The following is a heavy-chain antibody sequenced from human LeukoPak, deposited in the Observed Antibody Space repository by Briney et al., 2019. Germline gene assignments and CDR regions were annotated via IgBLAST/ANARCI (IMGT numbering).Heavy chain of an antibody. J-gene: IGHJ6*02. D-gene: IGHD3-22*01. V-gene: IGHV3-9*01. CDR2: ISWNSGSI. CDR3: AKDLDSREYYYGMDV. CDR1: GFTFDDYA. Sequence: GGSLRLSCAASGFTFDDYAMPWVRQAPGKGLEWVSGISWNSGSIGYADSVKGRFTISRDNAKNSLYLQMNSLRAEDTALYYCAKDLDSREYYYGMDVWGQGTTVTVSS.